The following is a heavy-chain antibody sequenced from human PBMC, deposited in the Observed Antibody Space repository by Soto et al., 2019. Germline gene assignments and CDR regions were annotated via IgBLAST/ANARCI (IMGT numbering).Heavy chain of an antibody. D-gene: IGHD2-21*02. Sequence: SETLSLTCTVSGGSINSRSYYWGWIRQSPGKGLEWIGSICYSGSTYYNPSLKSRVAMSVDTSKNQFSLKLRSVSAADTAVYYCARQRTSVVTQPYFDDWGQGSLVTVSS. CDR3: ARQRTSVVTQPYFDD. CDR1: GGSINSRSYY. J-gene: IGHJ4*02. CDR2: ICYSGST. V-gene: IGHV4-39*01.